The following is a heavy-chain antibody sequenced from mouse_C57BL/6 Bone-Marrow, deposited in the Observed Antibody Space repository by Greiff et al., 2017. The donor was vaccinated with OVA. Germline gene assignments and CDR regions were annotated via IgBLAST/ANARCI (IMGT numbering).Heavy chain of an antibody. D-gene: IGHD1-1*01. CDR2: IDPSDSYT. V-gene: IGHV1-50*01. J-gene: IGHJ4*01. Sequence: VQLQQPGAELVKPGASVKLSCKASGYTFTSYWMQWVKQRPGQGLEWIGEIDPSDSYTNYNQKFKGKATLTVDNSSSTAYMQLSSLTSEDSAVYNAAKSLPITWVGARYYYAMDYWGQGTSVTVSS. CDR3: AKSLPITWVGARYYYAMDY. CDR1: GYTFTSYW.